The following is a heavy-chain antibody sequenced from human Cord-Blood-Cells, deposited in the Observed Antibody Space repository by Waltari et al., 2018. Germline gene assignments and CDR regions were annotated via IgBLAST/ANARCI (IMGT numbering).Heavy chain of an antibody. CDR1: GYTFTSYA. J-gene: IGHJ3*02. CDR2: INAGKCST. V-gene: IGHV1-3*01. CDR3: AKLAARDAFDI. Sequence: QVQLAQSGAEVKKPGASVKVSWKASGYTFTSYAMHWVRQAPGQRLAWIGWINAGKCSTKLSQEFQLRVTITRDTSASTAYMELSSLRSEDTAVYYCAKLAARDAFDIWGQGTMVTVSS. D-gene: IGHD6-6*01.